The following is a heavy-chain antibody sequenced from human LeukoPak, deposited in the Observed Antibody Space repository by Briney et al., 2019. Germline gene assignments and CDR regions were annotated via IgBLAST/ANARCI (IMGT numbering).Heavy chain of an antibody. CDR3: ARVGDYSNYGWFDP. D-gene: IGHD4-11*01. Sequence: ASMKVSCKASGYTFTGYYMHWVRQAPGQGLEWMRWINPNSGGTNYAQKFQGRVTMTRDTSISTAYMELSRLRSDDTAVYYCARVGDYSNYGWFDPWGQGTLVTVSS. J-gene: IGHJ5*02. CDR2: INPNSGGT. V-gene: IGHV1-2*02. CDR1: GYTFTGYY.